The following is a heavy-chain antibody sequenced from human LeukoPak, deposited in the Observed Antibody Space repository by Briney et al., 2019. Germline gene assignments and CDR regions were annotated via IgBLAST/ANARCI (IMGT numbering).Heavy chain of an antibody. Sequence: ASVTVSCKASGYTFTSYYMHWVRQAPGQGLEWMGIINPSGGSTSYPQKFQGRVTMTRDTSTSTVYMELSSLRSEDTAVYYCARDQGVVPAANGYDAFDIWGQGTMVTVSS. CDR3: ARDQGVVPAANGYDAFDI. J-gene: IGHJ3*02. D-gene: IGHD2-2*01. CDR1: GYTFTSYY. V-gene: IGHV1-46*01. CDR2: INPSGGST.